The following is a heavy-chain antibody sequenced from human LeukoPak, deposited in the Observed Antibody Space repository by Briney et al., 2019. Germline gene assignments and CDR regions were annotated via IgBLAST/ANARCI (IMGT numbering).Heavy chain of an antibody. CDR1: GFSFSSYA. J-gene: IGHJ4*02. CDR2: ISGSDGST. Sequence: GGSPRLSCAASGFSFSSYAMSWVRLAPGKGLEWVSGISGSDGSTYYADSVKGRFTISRDNSKNTLYLQVNSLRAEDTAVYYCAKCTTRNTHYPIDYWGQGTLVTVSS. V-gene: IGHV3-23*01. D-gene: IGHD4-17*01. CDR3: AKCTTRNTHYPIDY.